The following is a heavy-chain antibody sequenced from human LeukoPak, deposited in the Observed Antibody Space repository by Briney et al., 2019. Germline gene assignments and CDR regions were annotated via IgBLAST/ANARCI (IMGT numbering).Heavy chain of an antibody. J-gene: IGHJ4*02. CDR3: AKDYGGIPFDY. Sequence: PGGSLRLSCVASGFTFSSYSINWVRQAPGKELEWVASTSSTGTYIFCADSVRGRFTISRDNSKNTLYLQMNTLRAEDTAVFYCAKDYGGIPFDYWGQGTLVTVSS. CDR2: TSSTGTYI. D-gene: IGHD4-23*01. V-gene: IGHV3-21*04. CDR1: GFTFSSYS.